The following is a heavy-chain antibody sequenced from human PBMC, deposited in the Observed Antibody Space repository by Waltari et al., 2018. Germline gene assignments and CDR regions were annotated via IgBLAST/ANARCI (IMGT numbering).Heavy chain of an antibody. CDR1: GFTFSSYW. V-gene: IGHV3-7*01. J-gene: IGHJ4*02. D-gene: IGHD1-26*01. Sequence: EVQLVESGGGLVQPGGSLRLSCAASGFTFSSYWMSWVRQAPGKGLWWVANRKQVGSAKDYVDAVKGRFTISRDNAKNSLYLQMNSLRAEDTAVYYCARGGVGARDYWGQGTLVTVSS. CDR2: RKQVGSAK. CDR3: ARGGVGARDY.